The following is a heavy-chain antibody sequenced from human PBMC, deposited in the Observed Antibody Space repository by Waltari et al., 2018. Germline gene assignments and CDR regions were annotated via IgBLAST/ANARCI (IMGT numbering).Heavy chain of an antibody. V-gene: IGHV1-8*01. CDR1: GYTFTTHD. CDR2: MNPNSGNT. D-gene: IGHD2-21*01. Sequence: QVQLVQSGAEVKKPGASVKISCKTSGYTFTTHDIKWVRQAAGQGPEWMGWMNPNSGNTGYAWKVQGRVTMTRDPSIRTAYLELRKLRFDDTAVYYCARRRAGIVTPYNWLDPWGQGTLVTVSS. J-gene: IGHJ5*02. CDR3: ARRRAGIVTPYNWLDP.